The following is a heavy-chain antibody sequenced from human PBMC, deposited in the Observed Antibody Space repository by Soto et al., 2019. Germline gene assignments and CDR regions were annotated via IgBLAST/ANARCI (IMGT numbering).Heavy chain of an antibody. V-gene: IGHV1-18*04. CDR1: GYTFTSYG. CDR2: IGAYNGNT. CDR3: ARAPGGSGYFGAFDI. J-gene: IGHJ3*02. Sequence: GASVKVSCKASGYTFTSYGISWVRQAPGQGLEWMGWIGAYNGNTNYAQKLQGRVTMTTDTSTSTAYMELRSLRSDDTAVYYCARAPGGSGYFGAFDIWGQGTMVTVSS. D-gene: IGHD3-3*01.